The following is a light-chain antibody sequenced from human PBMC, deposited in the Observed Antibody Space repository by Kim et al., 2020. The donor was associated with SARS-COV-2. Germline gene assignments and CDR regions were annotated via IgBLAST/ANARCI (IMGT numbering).Light chain of an antibody. CDR3: LLFDGGAHV. CDR2: QTN. V-gene: IGLV7-43*01. Sequence: PGGTVTLTCASSTGAVTSDYQPNWVQQKPGQAPRALIYQTNMRHSWTPARFSGSVLGDKAALTLSDVQPEDEAEYYCLLFDGGAHVFGAGTKVTVL. J-gene: IGLJ1*01. CDR1: TGAVTSDYQ.